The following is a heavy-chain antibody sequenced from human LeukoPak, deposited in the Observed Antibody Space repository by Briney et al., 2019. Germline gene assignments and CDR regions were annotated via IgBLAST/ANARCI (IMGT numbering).Heavy chain of an antibody. Sequence: GASVKVSCKASGYTFTGYYMHWVRQAPGQGLEWMGWINPNSGGTNYAQKFQGRVTMTRDTSISTAYMELSRLRSDDTAVYCCARDHELGSSGFDYWGQGTLVTVSS. D-gene: IGHD7-27*01. V-gene: IGHV1-2*02. CDR1: GYTFTGYY. CDR3: ARDHELGSSGFDY. CDR2: INPNSGGT. J-gene: IGHJ4*02.